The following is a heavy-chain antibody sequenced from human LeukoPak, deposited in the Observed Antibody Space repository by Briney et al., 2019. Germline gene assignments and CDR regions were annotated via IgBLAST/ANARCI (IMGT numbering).Heavy chain of an antibody. CDR2: IYSGGST. D-gene: IGHD5-18*01. J-gene: IGHJ4*02. CDR3: ARVRSYGTFDY. CDR1: GFTVSSNY. V-gene: IGHV3-53*01. Sequence: GGSLRLSCAASGFTVSSNYMSWVRQAPGKGLEWVSVIYSGGSTYYTDSVKGRFTISRDNSKNTLYLQMNSLRAEDTAVYYCARVRSYGTFDYWGQGTLVTVSS.